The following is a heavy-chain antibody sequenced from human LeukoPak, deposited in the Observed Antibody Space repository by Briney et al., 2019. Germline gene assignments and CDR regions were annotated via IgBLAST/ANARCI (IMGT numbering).Heavy chain of an antibody. V-gene: IGHV3-43D*03. CDR2: ISWDGGSA. CDR3: AKGDYYYYMDV. Sequence: GGSLRLSCAASGFTFDDYAMHWVRHAPGKGLEWVSLISWDGGSAYYADSVKGRFTISRDNSRNSLFLQMNSLRAEDTALYYCAKGDYYYYMDVWGKGTTVTVSS. CDR1: GFTFDDYA. J-gene: IGHJ6*03.